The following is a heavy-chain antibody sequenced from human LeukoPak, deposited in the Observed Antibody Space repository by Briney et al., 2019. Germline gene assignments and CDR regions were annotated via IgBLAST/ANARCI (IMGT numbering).Heavy chain of an antibody. CDR1: GFTFSTCG. Sequence: GKSLRLSCAASGFTFSTCGMHWVRQSPGKGLEWVAVIWYDGSKKYYADSVKGRFTISRDNSKNTLYVQMNSLRAEDTAVYYCARDRGIAVAGPLDYWGQGTLVTVSS. CDR3: ARDRGIAVAGPLDY. D-gene: IGHD6-19*01. J-gene: IGHJ4*02. V-gene: IGHV3-33*08. CDR2: IWYDGSKK.